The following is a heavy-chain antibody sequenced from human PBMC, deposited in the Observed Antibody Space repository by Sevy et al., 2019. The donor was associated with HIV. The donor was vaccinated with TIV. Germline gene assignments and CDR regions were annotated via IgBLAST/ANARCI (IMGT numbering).Heavy chain of an antibody. CDR2: ISGSGGGT. CDR3: AKDENMRVVVAATLTQFGWFDY. J-gene: IGHJ4*02. V-gene: IGHV3-23*01. CDR1: GFTFSSYA. Sequence: GGSLRLSCAASGFTFSSYAMSWVRQAPGKGLEWVSAISGSGGGTYYADSVKGGFTISRDNSKNRLYLQMNSLRAEDTAVYYCAKDENMRVVVAATLTQFGWFDYWGQGTLVTVSS. D-gene: IGHD2-15*01.